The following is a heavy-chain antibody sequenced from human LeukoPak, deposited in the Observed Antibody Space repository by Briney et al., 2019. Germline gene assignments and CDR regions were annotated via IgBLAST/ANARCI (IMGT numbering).Heavy chain of an antibody. Sequence: PSETLSLTCTVSGGSISSYYWSWIRQPPGKGLEWIGYIYYSGSTNYNPSLKSRVTISVDTSKNQFPLKLSSVTAADTAVYYCARHVVSYCSGGSCYSYAFDIWGQGTMVTVSS. D-gene: IGHD2-15*01. CDR3: ARHVVSYCSGGSCYSYAFDI. CDR1: GGSISSYY. J-gene: IGHJ3*02. V-gene: IGHV4-59*08. CDR2: IYYSGST.